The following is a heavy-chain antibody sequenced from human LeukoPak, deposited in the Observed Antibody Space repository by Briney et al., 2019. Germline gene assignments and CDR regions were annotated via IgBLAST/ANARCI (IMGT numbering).Heavy chain of an antibody. Sequence: PGGSLRLSCAASGFTFSSYAMHWVRQAPGKGLEWVSYTSSSSDTIYYADSVKGRFTISRDNAKNSLYLQMNSLRAEDTAVYYCARESEGFDYWGQGTLVTVSS. V-gene: IGHV3-48*01. CDR1: GFTFSSYA. CDR3: ARESEGFDY. J-gene: IGHJ4*02. CDR2: TSSSSDTI.